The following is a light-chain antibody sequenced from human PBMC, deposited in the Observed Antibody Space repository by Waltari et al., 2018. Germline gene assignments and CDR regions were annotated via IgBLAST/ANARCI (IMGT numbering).Light chain of an antibody. J-gene: IGKJ2*01. CDR1: QSSSRY. V-gene: IGKV1-39*01. Sequence: IQMPQSPSSLSASVGDRVTITGRASQSSSRYLHWYQHKPRNAPEVLIYGVSALKSGVPSRFSGSGSGTDFTLTISSLEPEDFATYYCHQTYRLPYTFGPGTKLEF. CDR2: GVS. CDR3: HQTYRLPYT.